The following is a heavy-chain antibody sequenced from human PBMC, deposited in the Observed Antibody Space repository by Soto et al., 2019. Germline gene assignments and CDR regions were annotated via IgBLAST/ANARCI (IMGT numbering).Heavy chain of an antibody. V-gene: IGHV4-59*01. Sequence: QVQLQESGPGLLKPSETLSLTCTVSGGSISSYYGSWIRQPPGNGLVWIGYIYYSGSTNYNPSIRSRVTISVDTSKNQVSLKLSSVTAADTAVYYCARLTSVTHNWFDPWGQGTLVTVSS. J-gene: IGHJ5*02. CDR3: ARLTSVTHNWFDP. CDR2: IYYSGST. D-gene: IGHD4-17*01. CDR1: GGSISSYY.